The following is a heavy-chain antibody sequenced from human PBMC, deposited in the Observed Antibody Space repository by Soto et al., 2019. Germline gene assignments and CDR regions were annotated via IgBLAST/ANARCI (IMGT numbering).Heavy chain of an antibody. CDR2: ISYDGSNK. Sequence: PGGSLRLSCAASGFTFSSYGMHWVRQAPGKGLEWVAVISYDGSNKYYADSVKGRFTISRDNSKNTLYLQMNSLRAEDTAVYYCAKPPGEFDWLLYDISFDYWGQGT. J-gene: IGHJ4*02. CDR3: AKPPGEFDWLLYDISFDY. D-gene: IGHD3-9*01. CDR1: GFTFSSYG. V-gene: IGHV3-30*18.